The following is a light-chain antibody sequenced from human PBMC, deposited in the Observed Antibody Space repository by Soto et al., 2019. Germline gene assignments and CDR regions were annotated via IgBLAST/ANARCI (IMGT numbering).Light chain of an antibody. J-gene: IGLJ2*01. CDR2: SND. V-gene: IGLV1-44*01. CDR1: TSNIGSNA. CDR3: TAWDDSLNGRL. Sequence: QSVLTQPPSASGTPGQRVTFSWSGSTSNIGSNAVNWYQQLPGTAPKRLIYSNDRRPSGVPDRFSGSKSGTSASLAISGLQSEDEADYYCTAWDDSLNGRLFGGGTKLTVL.